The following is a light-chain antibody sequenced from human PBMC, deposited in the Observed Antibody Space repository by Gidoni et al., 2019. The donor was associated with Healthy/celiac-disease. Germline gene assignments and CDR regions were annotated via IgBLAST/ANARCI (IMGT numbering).Light chain of an antibody. CDR1: QSVSSY. Sequence: EIVLTQSPATLSLSPGERAILSCRASQSVSSYLAWYQQKPGQAPRHLIYDASNRATGIPARFSGSGSGTDFTLTSSSLEPEDGAVYYCQQRSNWPYTFGQGTKLEIK. V-gene: IGKV3-11*01. CDR2: DAS. J-gene: IGKJ2*01. CDR3: QQRSNWPYT.